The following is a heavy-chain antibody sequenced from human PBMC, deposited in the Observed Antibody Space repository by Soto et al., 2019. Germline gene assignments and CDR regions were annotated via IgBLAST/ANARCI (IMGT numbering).Heavy chain of an antibody. J-gene: IGHJ6*02. CDR2: IIPIFGKA. D-gene: IGHD2-8*01. CDR1: GGTFSSYA. V-gene: IGHV1-69*13. Sequence: SVKVSCKASGGTFSSYAISWVRQAPGQGLEWMGGIIPIFGKANYAQKFQGRVTITADESTSTAYMELSSLRSEDTAVYYCARSRAGCTNGVCYSYYYYGMDVWGQGTTVTVSS. CDR3: ARSRAGCTNGVCYSYYYYGMDV.